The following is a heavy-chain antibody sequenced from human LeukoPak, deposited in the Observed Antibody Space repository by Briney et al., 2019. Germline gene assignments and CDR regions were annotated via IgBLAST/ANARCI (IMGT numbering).Heavy chain of an antibody. D-gene: IGHD2-8*02. CDR1: GGTFSSYV. J-gene: IGHJ4*02. CDR2: IIPILGIA. V-gene: IGHV1-69*04. CDR3: ARLPGGSALDY. Sequence: ASVKVSCKASGGTFSSYVISWVRQAPGQGLEWMGRIIPILGIANYAQKFQGRVTITADKSASTAYMELRSLRSDDTAVYYCARLPGGSALDYWGQGTLVTVSS.